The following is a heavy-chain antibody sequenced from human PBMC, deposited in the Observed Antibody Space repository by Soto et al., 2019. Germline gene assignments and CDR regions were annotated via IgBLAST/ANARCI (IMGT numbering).Heavy chain of an antibody. J-gene: IGHJ5*02. D-gene: IGHD3-3*01. CDR1: GLTFSSYA. CDR2: ISGSGGST. V-gene: IGHV3-23*01. CDR3: AKDGVFGVVIIANWFDP. Sequence: GGSLRLSCSASGLTFSSYAMSCVRQAPGKGLEWVSAISGSGGSTYYADSVKGRFTISRDNSKNTLYLQMNSLRAEDTAVYYCAKDGVFGVVIIANWFDPWGQGTLVTVS.